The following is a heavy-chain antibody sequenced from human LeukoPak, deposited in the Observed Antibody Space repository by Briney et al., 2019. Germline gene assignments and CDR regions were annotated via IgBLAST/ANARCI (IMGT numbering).Heavy chain of an antibody. CDR2: INAGNGDT. Sequence: ASVKVSCKASGYTFTEYVVHWVRRAPGQRPEWMGWINAGNGDTKYSQNFQDRVTITRDTSANTAHMELSSLTSEDTALYYCARDDCGDTCYPGGYWAQGTLVTVSS. CDR1: GYTFTEYV. J-gene: IGHJ4*02. CDR3: ARDDCGDTCYPGGY. V-gene: IGHV1-3*01. D-gene: IGHD2-21*01.